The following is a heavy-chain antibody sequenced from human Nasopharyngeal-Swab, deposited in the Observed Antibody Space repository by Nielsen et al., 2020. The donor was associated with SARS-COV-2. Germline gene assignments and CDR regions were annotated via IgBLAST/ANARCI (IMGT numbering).Heavy chain of an antibody. J-gene: IGHJ5*02. CDR3: ARDPGDYGPAEFDP. CDR2: IYHSGRT. Sequence: SETLSLTCTVSGYSISSGYYWGWIRQPPGKGLEWIGSIYHSGRTYYNPSLKSRVTISVDTSKNQFSLKLSSVTAADTAVYYCARDPGDYGPAEFDPWGQGTLVTVSS. CDR1: GYSISSGYY. D-gene: IGHD4/OR15-4a*01. V-gene: IGHV4-38-2*02.